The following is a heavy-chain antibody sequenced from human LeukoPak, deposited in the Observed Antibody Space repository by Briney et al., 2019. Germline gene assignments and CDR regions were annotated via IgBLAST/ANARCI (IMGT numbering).Heavy chain of an antibody. Sequence: ASVKVSSKVSGHTLTQLSIQWVRQAPGKGREWMGGFDPEYGERMYAQSFQGRVTMTEDTSTDTAYMELSSLKSEYTAVYYCATDGLVGPTQFDYWGQGTLVTVSS. CDR3: ATDGLVGPTQFDY. V-gene: IGHV1-24*01. CDR1: GHTLTQLS. D-gene: IGHD2-21*01. J-gene: IGHJ4*02. CDR2: FDPEYGER.